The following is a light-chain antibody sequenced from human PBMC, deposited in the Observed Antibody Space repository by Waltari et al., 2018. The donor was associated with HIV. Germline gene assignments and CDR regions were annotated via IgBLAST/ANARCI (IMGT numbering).Light chain of an antibody. V-gene: IGLV2-23*01. CDR2: EGS. CDR3: CSYAGSSTLV. Sequence: QSALTQPASVSGSPGQSITISCTGTSSDVGSYNLFSWYQQHPGKAPKLMIYEGSKRPSGVSNRFSGSTSGNTAFLTISVLQAEDEADYYCCSYAGSSTLVFGGGTKLTVL. CDR1: SSDVGSYNL. J-gene: IGLJ3*02.